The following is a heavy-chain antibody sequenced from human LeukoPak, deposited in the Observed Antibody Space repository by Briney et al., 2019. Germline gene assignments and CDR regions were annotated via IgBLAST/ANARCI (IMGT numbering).Heavy chain of an antibody. CDR2: IYYSWDT. V-gene: IGHV4-34*01. D-gene: IGHD3-22*01. CDR1: GGSLSGYY. J-gene: IGHJ4*02. Sequence: SETLSLTCAVYGGSLSGYYWSWIRQPPGKGLEWIGSIYYSWDTYYNPSLKSRVTISVDTSKNQFSLKLSSVTAADTAVYYCATTSYYYDSPDYWGQGTLVTVSS. CDR3: ATTSYYYDSPDY.